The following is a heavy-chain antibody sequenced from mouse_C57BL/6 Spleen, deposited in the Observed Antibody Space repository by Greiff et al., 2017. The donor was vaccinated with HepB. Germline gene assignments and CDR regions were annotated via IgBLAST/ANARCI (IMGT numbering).Heavy chain of an antibody. CDR1: GYAFSSYW. Sequence: VKPGASVKISCKASGYAFSSYWMNWVKQRPGEGLEWIGQIYPGDGDTNYNGKFKGKATLTADKSSSTAYMQLSSLTSEDSAVYFCASRGTRGFAYWGQGTLVTVSA. D-gene: IGHD2-14*01. CDR2: IYPGDGDT. J-gene: IGHJ3*01. V-gene: IGHV1-80*01. CDR3: ASRGTRGFAY.